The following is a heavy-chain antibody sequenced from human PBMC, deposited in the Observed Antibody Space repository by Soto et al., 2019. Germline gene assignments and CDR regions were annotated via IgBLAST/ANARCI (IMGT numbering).Heavy chain of an antibody. V-gene: IGHV3-48*01. CDR3: ARKFYYDSSGYYYYY. CDR1: GFTFSRYS. J-gene: IGHJ4*02. D-gene: IGHD3-22*01. Sequence: GGSLRLSSAASGFTFSRYSMNWVRQAPGKGLEWVSYISSSSSIIYHADSVKGRFTISRDNAKNSLYLQMNSLRAEDTAVYYCARKFYYDSSGYYYYYWGQGTLVTVSS. CDR2: ISSSSSII.